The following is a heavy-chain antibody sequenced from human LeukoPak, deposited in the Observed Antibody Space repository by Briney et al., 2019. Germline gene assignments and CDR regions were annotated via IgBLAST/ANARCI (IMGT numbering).Heavy chain of an antibody. Sequence: ASVKVSRKASGYTFTSYAMNWVRQAPGQGLEWMGWINTNTGNPTYAQGFTGRFVFSLDTSVSTAYLQISSLKAEDTAVYYCARVNLGYSGSWYAFDIWGQGTMVTVSS. CDR2: INTNTGNP. V-gene: IGHV7-4-1*02. CDR3: ARVNLGYSGSWYAFDI. CDR1: GYTFTSYA. D-gene: IGHD1-26*01. J-gene: IGHJ3*02.